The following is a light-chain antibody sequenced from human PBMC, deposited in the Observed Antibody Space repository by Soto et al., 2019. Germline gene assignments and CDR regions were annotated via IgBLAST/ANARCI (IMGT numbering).Light chain of an antibody. Sequence: QSALTQPRSVSGSPGQSVTISCTGTSSDVGGYNYVSWYQKYPGKAPRLMIYDVSKRPSGVPDRFSGPKSGNTASLTISGLQAEDEADYYCCSHAGSFTLVFGGGTKLTVL. V-gene: IGLV2-11*01. CDR3: CSHAGSFTLV. CDR2: DVS. J-gene: IGLJ2*01. CDR1: SSDVGGYNY.